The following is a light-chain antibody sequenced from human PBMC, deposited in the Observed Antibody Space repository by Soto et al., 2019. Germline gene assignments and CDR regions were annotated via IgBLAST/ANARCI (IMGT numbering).Light chain of an antibody. CDR3: QQYITSPLT. V-gene: IGKV3-20*01. J-gene: IGKJ3*01. CDR1: QSGTSVY. Sequence: EIVLTQSPGTLSLSPGDRASLSCRADQSGTSVYLAWYQHKPGQAPRLLIYGASDRATGIPDRFSGSGSGTDFTLTISRLDPEAFAVYYCQQYITSPLTFCPGTKVDI. CDR2: GAS.